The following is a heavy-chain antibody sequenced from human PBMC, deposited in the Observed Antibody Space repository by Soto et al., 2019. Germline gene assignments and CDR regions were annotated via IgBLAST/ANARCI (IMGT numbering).Heavy chain of an antibody. D-gene: IGHD4-17*01. Sequence: SLTCTVSVCSIGSYHLSWVRQPPGKGLEWIASVYYTGTTNYNPSLGSRVTISIDAPENQISLKLTSVTAADTAFYYCARDTVLTGMFDFWGQGTLVTVSS. CDR2: VYYTGTT. V-gene: IGHV4-59*01. CDR3: ARDTVLTGMFDF. J-gene: IGHJ4*02. CDR1: VCSIGSYH.